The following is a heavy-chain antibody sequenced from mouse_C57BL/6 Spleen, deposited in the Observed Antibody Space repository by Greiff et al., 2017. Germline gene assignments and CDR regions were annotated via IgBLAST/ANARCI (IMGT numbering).Heavy chain of an antibody. V-gene: IGHV1-81*01. Sequence: QVHVKQSGAELARPGASVKLSCKASGYTFTSYGISWVKQRTGQGLEWIGEIYPRSGNTYYNEKFKSKATLTVDTSSSTAYMQLSSLTSEDSAVYYCARGGIYYDFPFAYWGQGTLVTVSA. D-gene: IGHD2-4*01. CDR1: GYTFTSYG. J-gene: IGHJ3*01. CDR3: ARGGIYYDFPFAY. CDR2: IYPRSGNT.